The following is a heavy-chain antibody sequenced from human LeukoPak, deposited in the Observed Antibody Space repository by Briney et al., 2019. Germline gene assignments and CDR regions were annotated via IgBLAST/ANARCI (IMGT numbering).Heavy chain of an antibody. V-gene: IGHV4-59*08. D-gene: IGHD3-3*01. CDR2: VYDSGST. Sequence: SETLSLTCNVSRGSIINYYWSWIRQPPGKGLEWIGYVYDSGSTKYNPSLKSRVTISVDMSKSQFSLTLSSVTAADTALYYCARHGPLYDIWSAQFYFDYWGQGTLVAVSS. CDR3: ARHGPLYDIWSAQFYFDY. CDR1: RGSIINYY. J-gene: IGHJ4*02.